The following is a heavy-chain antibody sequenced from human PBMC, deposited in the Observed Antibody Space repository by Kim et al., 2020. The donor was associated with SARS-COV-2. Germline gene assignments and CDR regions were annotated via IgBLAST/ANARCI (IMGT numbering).Heavy chain of an antibody. V-gene: IGHV4-39*01. CDR1: GGSISSSSYY. J-gene: IGHJ3*02. CDR2: IYYSGST. Sequence: SETLSLTCTVSGGSISSSSYYWGWIRQPPGKGLEWIGSIYYSGSTYYNPSLKSRVTISVDTSKNQFSLKLSSVTAADTAVYYCARAAPRITMIDGAFDIWGQGKMVTVSS. D-gene: IGHD3-22*01. CDR3: ARAAPRITMIDGAFDI.